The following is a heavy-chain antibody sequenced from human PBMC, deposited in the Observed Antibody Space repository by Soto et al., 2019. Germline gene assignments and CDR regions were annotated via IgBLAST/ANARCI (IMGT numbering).Heavy chain of an antibody. CDR1: GYTFTSYD. V-gene: IGHV1-8*01. Sequence: ASVKVSCKASGYTFTSYDINWVRQATGQGLEWMGWMNPNSGNTGYAQKFQGRVTMTRNTSISTAYMELSSLRSEDTAVYYCASLRPLFCSSTSCMEVWGKGTTVTVSS. D-gene: IGHD2-2*01. CDR2: MNPNSGNT. CDR3: ASLRPLFCSSTSCMEV. J-gene: IGHJ6*04.